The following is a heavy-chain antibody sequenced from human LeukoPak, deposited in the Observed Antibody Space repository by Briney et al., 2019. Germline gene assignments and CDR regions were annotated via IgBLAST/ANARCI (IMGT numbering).Heavy chain of an antibody. D-gene: IGHD7-27*01. CDR3: ATDFNWAWIY. V-gene: IGHV3-30*02. CDR1: GFRFSTYG. CDR2: VRHEEIDK. Sequence: GGSLRLSCVASGFRFSTYGMHWVRQAPGRGLEWVSFVRHEEIDKYYAQSVKGRFTISRDDSRNTQYLQMNNLRSEDTAIYYCATDFNWAWIYWGQGTLVTVSS. J-gene: IGHJ4*02.